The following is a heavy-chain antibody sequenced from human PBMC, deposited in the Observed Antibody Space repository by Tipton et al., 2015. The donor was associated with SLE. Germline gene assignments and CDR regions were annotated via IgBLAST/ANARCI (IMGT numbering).Heavy chain of an antibody. V-gene: IGHV3-49*04. CDR1: GFTFGDYA. Sequence: SLRLSCTASGFTFGDYAMSWVRQAPGKGLEWVGFIRSKAYGGTTEYAASVKGRFTISRDDSKSIAYLQMNSLKTEDTAVYYCTRGASGSTGYWGQVTLVTVSS. D-gene: IGHD1-26*01. CDR3: TRGASGSTGY. J-gene: IGHJ4*02. CDR2: IRSKAYGGTT.